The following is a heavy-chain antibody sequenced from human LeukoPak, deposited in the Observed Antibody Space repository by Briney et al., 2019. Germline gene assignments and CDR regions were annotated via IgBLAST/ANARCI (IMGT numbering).Heavy chain of an antibody. V-gene: IGHV3-30*02. CDR3: ARARYDSSGYYGILDY. J-gene: IGHJ4*02. Sequence: GGSLRLSCAASGFTFSSYGMHWVRQAPGKGLEWVAFIRYDGSNKYYADSVKGRFTISRDNAKNSLYLQMNSLRAEDTAVYYCARARYDSSGYYGILDYWGQGTLVTVSS. D-gene: IGHD3-22*01. CDR1: GFTFSSYG. CDR2: IRYDGSNK.